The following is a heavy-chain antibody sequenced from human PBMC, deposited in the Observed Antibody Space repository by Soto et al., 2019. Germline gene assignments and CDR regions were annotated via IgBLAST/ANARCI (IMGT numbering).Heavy chain of an antibody. CDR1: GYTFSVYG. CDR3: ATSSSLRSETPGVY. V-gene: IGHV1-18*01. Sequence: ASVKVSCKTSGYTFSVYGITWVRQAPGQGLEWMGWISAYTGDTNYAQRLQGRVTMTTDTSTSTAYLEMRSLRSDDTAVYYCATSSSLRSETPGVYWGQGTLVTVSS. J-gene: IGHJ4*02. CDR2: ISAYTGDT. D-gene: IGHD4-17*01.